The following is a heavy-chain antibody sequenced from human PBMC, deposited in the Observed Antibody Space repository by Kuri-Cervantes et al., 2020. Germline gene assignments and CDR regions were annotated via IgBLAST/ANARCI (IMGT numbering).Heavy chain of an antibody. J-gene: IGHJ6*02. V-gene: IGHV3-48*02. CDR2: ISSSSSTI. CDR1: GFTFSSYS. Sequence: GGSLRLSCAASGFTFSSYSMNWVRQAPGKGLEWVSYISSSSSTIYYADSVKGRFTISRDNAKNPLYLQMNSLRDEDTAVYYCARNNDYGDYDAYYYYGMDVWGQGTTVTVSS. CDR3: ARNNDYGDYDAYYYYGMDV. D-gene: IGHD4-17*01.